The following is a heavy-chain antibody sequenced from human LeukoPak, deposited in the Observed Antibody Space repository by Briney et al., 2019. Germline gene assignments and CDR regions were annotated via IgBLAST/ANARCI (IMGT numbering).Heavy chain of an antibody. V-gene: IGHV5-51*01. J-gene: IGHJ5*02. Sequence: GESLKISCQGSGYNFPIYWIGWVRQMPGQGLEWMGIIYPDDSNTIYGPSFQGQVTISADKSISTAYLQWSSLKASDTAMYYCARRALRFLDSWFDPWGQGTLVTVSS. CDR3: ARRALRFLDSWFDP. CDR2: IYPDDSNT. D-gene: IGHD3-3*01. CDR1: GYNFPIYW.